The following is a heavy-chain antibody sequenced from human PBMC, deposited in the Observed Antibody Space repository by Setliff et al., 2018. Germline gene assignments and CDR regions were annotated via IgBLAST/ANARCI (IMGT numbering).Heavy chain of an antibody. J-gene: IGHJ4*02. V-gene: IGHV1-69*02. CDR3: ARHPPPPNYFDIGALDS. Sequence: GASVKVSCKASGGPLNSYSFSWVRQAPGQGLEWMGRIIPVLDITRYSQKFQGRVTITADKSPGIIYMELTSLRSDDTAVYYCARHPPPPNYFDIGALDSWGQGTLVTVSS. D-gene: IGHD3-22*01. CDR2: IIPVLDIT. CDR1: GGPLNSYS.